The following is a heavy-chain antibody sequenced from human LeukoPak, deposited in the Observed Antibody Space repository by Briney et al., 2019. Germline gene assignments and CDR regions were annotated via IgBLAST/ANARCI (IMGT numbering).Heavy chain of an antibody. CDR1: GFTFSSYG. CDR2: IRYDGSNK. J-gene: IGHJ3*02. D-gene: IGHD3-22*01. Sequence: GGSLRLSCAASGFTFSSYGMHWVRRAPGKGLEWVAFIRYDGSNKYYADSVKGRFTISRDNSKNTLYLQMNSLRAEDTAVYYCAKIPRSYYEDAFDIWGQGTMVTVSS. CDR3: AKIPRSYYEDAFDI. V-gene: IGHV3-30*02.